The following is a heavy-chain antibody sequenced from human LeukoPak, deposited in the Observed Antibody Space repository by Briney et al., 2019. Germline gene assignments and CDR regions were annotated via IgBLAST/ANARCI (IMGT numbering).Heavy chain of an antibody. D-gene: IGHD1-26*01. Sequence: GGSLRLSCAASGFAFSDYWMHWVRQAPGTGLVWVSRINNDGSHTNSADSVKGRFTISRDNAKNTLFLQMHSLRTEDTAIYYCAKDRTVGASYWYFDLWGRGTLVTVSS. V-gene: IGHV3-74*01. CDR2: INNDGSHT. CDR3: AKDRTVGASYWYFDL. J-gene: IGHJ2*01. CDR1: GFAFSDYW.